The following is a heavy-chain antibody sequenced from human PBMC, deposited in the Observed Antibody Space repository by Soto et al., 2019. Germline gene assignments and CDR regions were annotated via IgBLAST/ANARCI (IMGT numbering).Heavy chain of an antibody. V-gene: IGHV3-23*01. Sequence: EVQLLESGGGLVQPGGSLRLSCAASGFTFSSYAMSWVRQAPGKGLEWVSAISGSGGSTYYADSVKGRVTISRDNAKNTLYLQMNSLRAEDTAVYYCAKDYYDYGWGSYRLAPWSWFDPWGQGTLVTVSS. CDR3: AKDYYDYGWGSYRLAPWSWFDP. D-gene: IGHD3-16*02. CDR1: GFTFSSYA. J-gene: IGHJ5*02. CDR2: ISGSGGST.